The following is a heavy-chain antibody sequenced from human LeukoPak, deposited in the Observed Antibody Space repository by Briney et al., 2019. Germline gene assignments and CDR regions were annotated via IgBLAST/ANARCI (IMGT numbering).Heavy chain of an antibody. CDR2: IKQDGSEK. CDR1: GFTFSSYW. D-gene: IGHD3-22*01. J-gene: IGHJ4*02. CDR3: AREFHYYDSSGYYDY. V-gene: IGHV3-7*01. Sequence: GGPLRLSCAASGFTFSSYWMSWVRQAPGKGLEWVANIKQDGSEKYYVDSVKGRFTISRDNAKNSLYLQMNSLRAEDTAVYYCAREFHYYDSSGYYDYWGQGTLVTVSS.